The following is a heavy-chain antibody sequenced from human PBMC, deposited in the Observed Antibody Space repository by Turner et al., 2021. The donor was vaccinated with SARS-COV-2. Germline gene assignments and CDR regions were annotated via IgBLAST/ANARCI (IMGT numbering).Heavy chain of an antibody. J-gene: IGHJ3*02. Sequence: EVQLVDSRGRLVMPGGSLSLPCPASGFTFSDAWMDWVRQASGKGLEWVGRIISRLDGATTVYAAPVQGRFSISVDDSKNMVHLQMSSLTTEDTAVYYCGTDLSDDIPHDALDIWGRGTVVTVSS. V-gene: IGHV3-15*01. CDR1: GFTFSDAW. CDR2: IISRLDGATT. D-gene: IGHD3-9*01. CDR3: GTDLSDDIPHDALDI.